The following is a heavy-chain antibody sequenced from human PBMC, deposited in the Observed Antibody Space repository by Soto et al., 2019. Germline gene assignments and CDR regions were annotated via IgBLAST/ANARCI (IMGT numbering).Heavy chain of an antibody. CDR1: GGSISNSPW. CDR3: ASRNYCGGDCYSIDY. Sequence: PSETLSLTCAGSGGSISNSPWWSWVRPPPGKGLEWIGEVYHSGSTHYNPSLKSRVAISVDKSKNQFSLKLSSVTAADTAVYYCASRNYCGGDCYSIDYWGQGALVTVSS. J-gene: IGHJ4*02. CDR2: VYHSGST. D-gene: IGHD2-21*02. V-gene: IGHV4-4*02.